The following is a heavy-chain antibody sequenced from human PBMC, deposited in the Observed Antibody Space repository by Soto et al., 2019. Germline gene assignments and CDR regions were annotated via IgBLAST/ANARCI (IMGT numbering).Heavy chain of an antibody. J-gene: IGHJ4*02. CDR3: ARGGMVYATLDY. D-gene: IGHD2-8*01. CDR1: GGSFSVYY. V-gene: IGHV4-34*01. Sequence: SETLSLTCAVYGGSFSVYYWSWIRQPPGKGLEWIGEINHSGSTNYNPSLKSRVTISVDTSKNQFSLKLSSVTAADTAVYYCARGGMVYATLDYWGQGTLVTVAS. CDR2: INHSGST.